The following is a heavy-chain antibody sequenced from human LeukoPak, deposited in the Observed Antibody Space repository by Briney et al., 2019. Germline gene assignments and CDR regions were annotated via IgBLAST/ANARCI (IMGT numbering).Heavy chain of an antibody. CDR1: GFTLSRHG. CDR3: AKGCSNGGNCFIIDY. J-gene: IGHJ4*02. D-gene: IGHD2-21*01. CDR2: ISYDVRNK. Sequence: PLRSRCLSCAASGFTLSRHGMHWVRPAPGKGLGWVAGISYDVRNKHYVDSVRGRFTISRDNPINTVFLQMNSLRAEDTAVYYCAKGCSNGGNCFIIDYCGQGSLVTVSS. V-gene: IGHV3-30*18.